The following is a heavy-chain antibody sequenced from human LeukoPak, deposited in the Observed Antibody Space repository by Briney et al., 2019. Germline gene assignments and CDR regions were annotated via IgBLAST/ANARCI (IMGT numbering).Heavy chain of an antibody. CDR2: IRPNDGTT. J-gene: IGHJ5*02. Sequence: GGSLRLSCEASGFTFSNYGMNWVRQAPGKGLEWVSYIRPNDGTTHYADSVKGRFTISRDNAKNSLSLQMTSLRVDDTAVYYCVRGQTSLDNWFDPWGREPWSSSP. CDR1: GFTFSNYG. V-gene: IGHV3-48*01. CDR3: VRGQTSLDNWFDP.